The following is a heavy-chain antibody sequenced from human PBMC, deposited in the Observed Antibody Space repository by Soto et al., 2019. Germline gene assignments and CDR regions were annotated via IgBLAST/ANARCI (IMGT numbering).Heavy chain of an antibody. D-gene: IGHD2-8*01. CDR3: ARQPCSSGVCYGMDV. J-gene: IGHJ6*02. V-gene: IGHV5-10-1*01. CDR1: GGTIDNYA. Sequence: SCKDPGGTIDNYAITWVRQAKGQGLEWMGGISAYNGNTNYSPSFQGHVTISADKSISTAYLQWSSLKASDTAMYYCARQPCSSGVCYGMDVWGQGTTVTVSS. CDR2: ISAYNGNT.